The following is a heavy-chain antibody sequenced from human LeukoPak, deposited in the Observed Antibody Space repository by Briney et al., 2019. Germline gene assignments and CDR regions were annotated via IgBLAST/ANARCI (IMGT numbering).Heavy chain of an antibody. V-gene: IGHV3-23*01. Sequence: PGGSLRLSCAASGFIFNTYAMSWARQAPGKGLEWVSSIVDSGGSTNYADSVKGRFTISRDNSKNTLYLQMNSLRAEDTAVYYCARDLGGLPPDFWGQGTLVTVSS. CDR1: GFIFNTYA. D-gene: IGHD3-16*01. CDR2: IVDSGGST. J-gene: IGHJ4*02. CDR3: ARDLGGLPPDF.